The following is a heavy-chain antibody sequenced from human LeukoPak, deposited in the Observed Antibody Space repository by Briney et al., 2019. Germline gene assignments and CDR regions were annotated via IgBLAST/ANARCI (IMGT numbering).Heavy chain of an antibody. Sequence: PSETLSLTCTVSGGSISSYYWSWIRQPPGKGLEWTGYIYYSGSTNYNPSLKSRVTISVDTSKNQFSLKLSSVTAADTAVYYCASSGLSSPPGYWGQGTLVTVSS. J-gene: IGHJ4*02. CDR2: IYYSGST. V-gene: IGHV4-59*01. CDR3: ASSGLSSPPGY. CDR1: GGSISSYY. D-gene: IGHD6-13*01.